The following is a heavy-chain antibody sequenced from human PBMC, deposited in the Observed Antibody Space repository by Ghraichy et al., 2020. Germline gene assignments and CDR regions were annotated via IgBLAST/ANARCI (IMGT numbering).Heavy chain of an antibody. CDR2: INHSGST. CDR1: GGSFSGYY. Sequence: SQTLSLTCAVYGGSFSGYYWSWIRQPPGKGLVWIGKINHSGSTNYNPSLKSRVTISVDTSKNQFSLKLNSVTAADTAVYYCASLDSSGYYGINYYGMDAWGQGTTVTVSS. D-gene: IGHD3-22*01. V-gene: IGHV4-34*01. J-gene: IGHJ6*02. CDR3: ASLDSSGYYGINYYGMDA.